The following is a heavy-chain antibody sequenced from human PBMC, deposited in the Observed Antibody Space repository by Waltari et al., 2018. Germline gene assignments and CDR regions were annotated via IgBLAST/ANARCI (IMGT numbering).Heavy chain of an antibody. D-gene: IGHD3-22*01. CDR2: IYHSGST. Sequence: QVQLQESRPGLVKPSETLSLTCAVSGYSISSGYYCGWIREPPGKGLEWIGSIYHSGSTYYNPSLKSRVTISVDTSKSQFSLKLSSVTAADTAVYYCAREAYYYDSSGYYRYWGQGTLVTVSS. V-gene: IGHV4-38-2*02. CDR1: GYSISSGYY. J-gene: IGHJ4*02. CDR3: AREAYYYDSSGYYRY.